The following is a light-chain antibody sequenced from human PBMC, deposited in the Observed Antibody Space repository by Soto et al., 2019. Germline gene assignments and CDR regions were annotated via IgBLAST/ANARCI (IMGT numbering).Light chain of an antibody. J-gene: IGKJ4*01. Sequence: EIQMTQSPPSLSASVGDRVTITCRASQTSDTFLNLYQQKPGRAPKLPISAAPTLHSGVPSKFSGSVSGTDFTLTITSLHPEDFAPYSCQQSYVTPLTSGGGTKVDIK. CDR1: QTSDTF. CDR3: QQSYVTPLT. V-gene: IGKV1-39*01. CDR2: AAP.